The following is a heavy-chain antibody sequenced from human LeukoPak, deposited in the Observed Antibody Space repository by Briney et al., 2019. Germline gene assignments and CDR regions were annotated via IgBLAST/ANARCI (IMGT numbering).Heavy chain of an antibody. CDR1: GGSITSHY. D-gene: IGHD5-18*01. Sequence: PSETLSLTCTVSGGSITSHYWSWIRQPPGKGLEWIGSIHYSGSTYYNPSLKSRVTISVDTSKNQFSLKLSSVTAADTAVYYCARVGYSYGDPGYYYYYMNVWGKGTTVTISS. J-gene: IGHJ6*03. CDR2: IHYSGST. V-gene: IGHV4-39*07. CDR3: ARVGYSYGDPGYYYYYMNV.